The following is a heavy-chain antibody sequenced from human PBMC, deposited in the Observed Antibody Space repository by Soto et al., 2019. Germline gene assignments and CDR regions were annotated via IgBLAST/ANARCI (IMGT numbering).Heavy chain of an antibody. V-gene: IGHV2-70*11. Sequence: SGPTLVNPTQTLTLTCTFSVFSLSTSGMCVSWIRQPPGKALEWLARIDWDDDKYYSTSLKTRLTISKDTSKNQVVLTMTNMDPVDTATYYCARICAVTTTSDYWGQGTLVTVSS. CDR1: VFSLSTSGMC. D-gene: IGHD4-17*01. J-gene: IGHJ4*02. CDR3: ARICAVTTTSDY. CDR2: IDWDDDK.